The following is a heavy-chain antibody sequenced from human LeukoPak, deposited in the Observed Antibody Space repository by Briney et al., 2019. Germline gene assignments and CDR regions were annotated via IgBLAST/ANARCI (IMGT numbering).Heavy chain of an antibody. D-gene: IGHD3-9*01. J-gene: IGHJ5*02. CDR3: AREGLVLRYFDWSWFDP. CDR2: TYYRSKWYN. Sequence: SQTLSLTCAISGDSVSSNSAAWNWIRQSPSRGLEWLGSTYYRSKWYNDYAVSVKSRITINPDTSKNQFSLQLNSVTPEDTAVYYCAREGLVLRYFDWSWFDPWGQGTLVTVSS. CDR1: GDSVSSNSAA. V-gene: IGHV6-1*01.